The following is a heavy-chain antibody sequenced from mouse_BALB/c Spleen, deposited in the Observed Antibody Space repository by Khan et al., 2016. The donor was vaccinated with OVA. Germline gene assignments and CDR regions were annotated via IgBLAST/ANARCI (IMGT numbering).Heavy chain of an antibody. CDR2: ISYSGNT. CDR1: GYSITSDYA. J-gene: IGHJ2*01. Sequence: EVQLQESGPGLVKPSQSLSPTCTVTGYSITSDYAWNWIRQFPENKLEWMGYISYSGNTNYNPSLKSRISITRDTSKNQFFLQLNSVTTEDTATYYCARVYGGDFDYWGQGTTLTVSS. V-gene: IGHV3-2*02. CDR3: ARVYGGDFDY. D-gene: IGHD2-10*02.